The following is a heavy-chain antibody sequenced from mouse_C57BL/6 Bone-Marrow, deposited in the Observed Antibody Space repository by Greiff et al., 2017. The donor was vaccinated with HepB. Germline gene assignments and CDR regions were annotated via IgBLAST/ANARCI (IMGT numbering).Heavy chain of an antibody. CDR2: IHPNSGST. CDR3: ARYSNSPWFAY. V-gene: IGHV1-64*01. CDR1: GYTFTSYW. Sequence: QVQLKQPGAELVKPGASVKLSCKASGYTFTSYWMHWVKQRPGQGLEWIGMIHPNSGSTNYNEKFKSKATLTVDKSSSTAYMQLSSLTSEDSAVYYCARYSNSPWFAYWGQGTLVTVSA. J-gene: IGHJ3*01. D-gene: IGHD2-5*01.